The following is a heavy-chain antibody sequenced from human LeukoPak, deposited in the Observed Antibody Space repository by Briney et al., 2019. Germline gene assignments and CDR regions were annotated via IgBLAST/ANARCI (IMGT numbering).Heavy chain of an antibody. Sequence: ASLKVSCKASGFTLTRHHISWVRQAPGQGLEWMGWIDANAGDTIYEQRFQGRVTMTRDTSTTTVFLELRSLRLDDTAVYYCVREDWGSGTIIDYWGQGTLVTVSS. J-gene: IGHJ4*02. V-gene: IGHV1-18*01. CDR1: GFTLTRHH. D-gene: IGHD1-14*01. CDR2: IDANAGDT. CDR3: VREDWGSGTIIDY.